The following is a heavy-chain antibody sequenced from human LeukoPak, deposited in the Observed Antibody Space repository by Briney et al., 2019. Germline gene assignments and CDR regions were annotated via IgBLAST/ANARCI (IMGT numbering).Heavy chain of an antibody. CDR1: GGSISSDGYC. CDR2: ISYSGTT. D-gene: IGHD2-15*01. J-gene: IGHJ3*02. Sequence: SETLSLTCTVSGGSISSDGYCWSWIRQHAGKGLEWIGYISYSGTTYYNPSLESRVTMSVDTSKNQFSLKLSSVTAADTAVYYCARYRDSGGRLAFDIWGQGTMATVSS. V-gene: IGHV4-31*03. CDR3: ARYRDSGGRLAFDI.